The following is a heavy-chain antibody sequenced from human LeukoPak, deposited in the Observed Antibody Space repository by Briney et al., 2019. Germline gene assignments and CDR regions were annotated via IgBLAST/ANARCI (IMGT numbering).Heavy chain of an antibody. CDR3: ARARYSGTYFDY. Sequence: ASVKVSCTASGYTFTGYYMHWVRQAPGQGLEWMGGMNPNSGNTAYAHKFQGRVTMTRNTSRNAAYLELSSLRSEDTAVYYCARARYSGTYFDYWGQGTLVTVSS. CDR1: GYTFTGYY. D-gene: IGHD1-26*01. CDR2: MNPNSGNT. J-gene: IGHJ4*02. V-gene: IGHV1-8*02.